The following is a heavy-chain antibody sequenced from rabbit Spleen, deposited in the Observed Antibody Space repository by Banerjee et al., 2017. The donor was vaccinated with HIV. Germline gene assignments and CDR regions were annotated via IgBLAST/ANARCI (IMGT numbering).Heavy chain of an antibody. CDR3: ARGYVSSSTYYFNL. CDR1: GFSFSSGQY. V-gene: IGHV1S45*01. Sequence: QEQLEESGGGLVQPEGSLTLTCKASGFSFSSGQYMCWVRQAPGKGLEWIACIYTGSGNTAYASRAKGRFTISKTSSTTVTLQMTSLTAADTATYFCARGYVSSSTYYFNLWAQAPSSPS. J-gene: IGHJ4*01. D-gene: IGHD1-1*01. CDR2: IYTGSGNT.